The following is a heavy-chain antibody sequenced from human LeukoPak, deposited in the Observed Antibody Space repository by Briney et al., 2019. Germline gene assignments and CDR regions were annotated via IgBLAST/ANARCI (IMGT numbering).Heavy chain of an antibody. D-gene: IGHD3-3*01. CDR1: GYTFTGYY. CDR2: INPNSGGT. Sequence: ASVKVSCKASGYTFTGYYMHWVRQAPGQGLEWMGWINPNSGGTNYAQKFQGRVTMTRDTSISTAYMELSRLRSDDTAVYYCARDRVRTIFGVVIPHDYYYYMDVWGKGTTVTVSS. CDR3: ARDRVRTIFGVVIPHDYYYYMDV. J-gene: IGHJ6*03. V-gene: IGHV1-2*02.